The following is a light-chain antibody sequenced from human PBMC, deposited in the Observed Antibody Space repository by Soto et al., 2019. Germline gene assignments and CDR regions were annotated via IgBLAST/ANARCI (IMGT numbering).Light chain of an antibody. CDR1: HSINNW. CDR3: QEYHEYW. CDR2: DAS. V-gene: IGKV1-5*01. J-gene: IGKJ1*01. Sequence: EIQITESPTTLSAFVGHGVSITCRASHSINNWLACYQQTPRKAPKLLIYDASSLESGVPSRFSGSGCGTEFTLTLSSLQADVFATNSGQEYHEYWFCQGTKVDI.